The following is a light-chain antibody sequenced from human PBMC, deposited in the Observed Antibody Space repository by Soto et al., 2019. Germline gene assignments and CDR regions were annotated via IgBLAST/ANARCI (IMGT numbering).Light chain of an antibody. CDR2: WAS. Sequence: DIVMTQSPDSLAVSLGERATINCKSSQSVLYSSSNKNCLTWYQQKPGQPPKGLIYWASTRESGVPDRFSGSGSGRDFTLTISSLQAEDEAVYYCLQYCSSSYTFGQGTKLEIK. J-gene: IGKJ2*01. V-gene: IGKV4-1*01. CDR3: LQYCSSSYT. CDR1: QSVLYSSSNKNC.